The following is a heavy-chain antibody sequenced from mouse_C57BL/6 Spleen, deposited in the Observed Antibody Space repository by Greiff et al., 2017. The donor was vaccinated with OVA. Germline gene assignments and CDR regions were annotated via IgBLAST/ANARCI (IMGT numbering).Heavy chain of an antibody. CDR1: GFTFSSYG. J-gene: IGHJ4*01. CDR3: GRRDYGSSDGAMDY. CDR2: ISSGGSYT. D-gene: IGHD1-1*01. V-gene: IGHV5-6*02. Sequence: EVKLVESGGDLVKPGGSLKLSCAASGFTFSSYGMSWVRQTPDKRLEWVATISSGGSYTYYPDSVTGRFTISRDNAKNTLYLQMSSLKSEDTAMDYCGRRDYGSSDGAMDYWGQGTSVTVSS.